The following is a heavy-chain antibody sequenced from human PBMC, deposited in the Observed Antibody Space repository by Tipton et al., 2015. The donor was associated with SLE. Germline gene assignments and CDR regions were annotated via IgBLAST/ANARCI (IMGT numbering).Heavy chain of an antibody. CDR1: GFTFNRYW. Sequence: GSLRLSCAASGFTFNRYWMHWVRQAPGKGLMWVSRIDSDGTITNYADTVKGRFTISRDNSKNSLYLQMNSLRTEDTALYYCAKGACGGEPVCAFDIWGQGTMVTVSS. CDR2: IDSDGTIT. V-gene: IGHV3-74*01. D-gene: IGHD2-21*01. CDR3: AKGACGGEPVCAFDI. J-gene: IGHJ3*02.